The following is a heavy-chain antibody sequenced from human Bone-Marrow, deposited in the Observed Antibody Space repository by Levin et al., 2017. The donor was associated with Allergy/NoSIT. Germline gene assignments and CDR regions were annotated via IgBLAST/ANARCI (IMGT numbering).Heavy chain of an antibody. CDR1: GFIFRNFA. V-gene: IGHV3-23*01. D-gene: IGHD1-26*01. CDR3: VGGDSGSYHFDY. J-gene: IGHJ4*02. Sequence: LSLTCAASGFIFRNFAMTWVRQAPGKGLEWVATISGPGDNIYYADSVKGRFTISRDDSKNTLYAHMNSLRAEDTAVYYCVGGDSGSYHFDYWGQGALVTVSS. CDR2: ISGPGDNI.